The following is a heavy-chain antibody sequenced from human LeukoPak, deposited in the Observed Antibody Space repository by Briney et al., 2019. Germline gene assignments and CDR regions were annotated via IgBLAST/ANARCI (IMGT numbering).Heavy chain of an antibody. Sequence: GGSLRLSCTASGLVFSDYFMSWIRQAPGKGLEWVSYITGSSTYTNYADSVRGRFTISRDNAKNSLYLQMNSLRGEDTALYYCGKDLHYYVAMDVWGQGTTVTVSS. V-gene: IGHV3-11*05. CDR2: ITGSSTYT. CDR1: GLVFSDYF. D-gene: IGHD3-10*02. J-gene: IGHJ6*02. CDR3: GKDLHYYVAMDV.